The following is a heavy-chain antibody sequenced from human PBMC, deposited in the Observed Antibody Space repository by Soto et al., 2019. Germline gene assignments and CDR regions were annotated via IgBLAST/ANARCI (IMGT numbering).Heavy chain of an antibody. V-gene: IGHV3-66*01. CDR1: GFTVSSNY. CDR3: ARDAESSSRYGY. CDR2: FHTGGST. D-gene: IGHD6-13*01. J-gene: IGHJ4*02. Sequence: GGSLRLSCAASGFTVSSNYMSWVRQAPGKGLEWVSLFHTGGSTYYADSVKGSFTISRENSKNTLYLQMDSLRVEDTAVYYCARDAESSSRYGYWGQGTLVTVSS.